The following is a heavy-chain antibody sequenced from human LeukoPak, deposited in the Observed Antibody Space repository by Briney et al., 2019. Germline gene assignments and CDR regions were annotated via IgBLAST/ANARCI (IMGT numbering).Heavy chain of an antibody. CDR2: IYYSGTT. CDR3: ARGRNSSGWSVFDY. CDR1: GGSFSGYY. Sequence: SETLSLTCAVYGGSFSGYYWNWIRQPPGKGLEWIGYIYYSGTTNYNPSLESRVTISVDTSKNQFSLKLSSVTAADTAVYYCARGRNSSGWSVFDYWGQGTLVTVSS. J-gene: IGHJ4*02. V-gene: IGHV4-59*01. D-gene: IGHD6-19*01.